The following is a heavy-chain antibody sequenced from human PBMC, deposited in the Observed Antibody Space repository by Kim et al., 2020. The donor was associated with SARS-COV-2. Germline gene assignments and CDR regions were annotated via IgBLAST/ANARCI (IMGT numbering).Heavy chain of an antibody. Sequence: GGSLRLSCSGSGFSFGNYWMTWVRRAPGKGLEWVAHIKEDGSEKIYVDSAKGRFTISRDNAENSLFLQMDSLRVEDTAIYYCARGQVVTGYCKPAGVDYWGRGTQVTVSA. D-gene: IGHD3-9*01. CDR1: GFSFGNYW. J-gene: IGHJ4*02. V-gene: IGHV3-7*01. CDR3: ARGQVVTGYCKPAGVDY. CDR2: IKEDGSEK.